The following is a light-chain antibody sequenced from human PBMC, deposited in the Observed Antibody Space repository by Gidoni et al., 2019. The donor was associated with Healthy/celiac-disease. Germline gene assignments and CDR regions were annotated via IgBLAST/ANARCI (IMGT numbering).Light chain of an antibody. CDR2: GKN. CDR1: SLRSYY. J-gene: IGLJ1*01. Sequence: SSELTQDPAVSVALVQTVRITCQGDSLRSYYASWYQQNPGQAPVLVIYGKNNRPSGIPDRFSGSSSGNTASLTITGAQAEDEADYYCNSRDSSGTHYVFGTGTKVTVL. CDR3: NSRDSSGTHYV. V-gene: IGLV3-19*01.